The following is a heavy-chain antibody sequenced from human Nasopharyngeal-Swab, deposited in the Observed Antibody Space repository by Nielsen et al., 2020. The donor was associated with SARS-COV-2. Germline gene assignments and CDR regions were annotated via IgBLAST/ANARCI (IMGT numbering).Heavy chain of an antibody. J-gene: IGHJ4*02. D-gene: IGHD2-15*01. V-gene: IGHV1-2*04. CDR1: GYTFTGYY. CDR3: ARDRINCSGGSCDDY. Sequence: ASVKVSCKASGYTFTGYYMHWVRQAPGQGLEWMGWINPNSGGTNYAQKFQGWVTMTRDTSISAAYMELSRLRSDDTAVYYCARDRINCSGGSCDDYWGQRTLVTVSS. CDR2: INPNSGGT.